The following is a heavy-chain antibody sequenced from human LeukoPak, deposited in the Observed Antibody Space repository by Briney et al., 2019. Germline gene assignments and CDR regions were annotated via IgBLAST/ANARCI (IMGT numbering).Heavy chain of an antibody. J-gene: IGHJ3*02. CDR2: IYYSGST. CDR3: ARDSTSCYDLCAFDI. D-gene: IGHD2-2*01. CDR1: GGSISSYY. V-gene: IGHV4-59*12. Sequence: KASETLSLTCTVSGGSISSYYWSWIRQPPGKGLEWIGYIYYSGSTNYNPSLKSRVTMSVDTSKNQFSLKLSSVTAADTAVYYCARDSTSCYDLCAFDIWGQGTMVTVSS.